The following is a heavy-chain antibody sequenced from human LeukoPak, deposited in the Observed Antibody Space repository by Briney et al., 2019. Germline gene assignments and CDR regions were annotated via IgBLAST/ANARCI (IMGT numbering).Heavy chain of an antibody. CDR1: GLSFSTYD. CDR3: ARGAMTTVTNNWFDP. V-gene: IGHV3-48*04. CDR2: IGSSTRTM. D-gene: IGHD4-11*01. J-gene: IGHJ5*02. Sequence: PGGSLRLSCAASGLSFSTYDMTWVRQAPGKGLEWVSYIGSSTRTMYYADSVKGRFTISRDNAKNSLYLQMNSLRAEDTAVYYCARGAMTTVTNNWFDPWGQGTLVTVSS.